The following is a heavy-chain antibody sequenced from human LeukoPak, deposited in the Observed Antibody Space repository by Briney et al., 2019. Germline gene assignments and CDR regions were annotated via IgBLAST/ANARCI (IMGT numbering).Heavy chain of an antibody. CDR3: ARAQNVDTAMVNYYYYYGMDV. CDR2: IYYSGST. J-gene: IGHJ6*04. Sequence: PSETLSLTCTVSGGSISSYYWSWIRQPPGKGLEWIGYIYYSGSTNYNPSLKSRVTISVDTSKNQFSLKLSSVTAADTAVYYCARAQNVDTAMVNYYYYYGMDVWGKGTTVTVSS. CDR1: GGSISSYY. D-gene: IGHD5-18*01. V-gene: IGHV4-59*01.